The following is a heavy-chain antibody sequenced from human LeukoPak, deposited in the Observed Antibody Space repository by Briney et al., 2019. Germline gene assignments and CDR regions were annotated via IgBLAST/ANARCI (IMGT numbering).Heavy chain of an antibody. V-gene: IGHV3-23*01. CDR3: AKGGRYASGSYEAFDI. J-gene: IGHJ3*02. CDR1: GFTSRSYA. CDR2: IVGSGGST. Sequence: PGGSLRLSSAASGFTSRSYAMSWVRQAPGKGLEWVSGIVGSGGSTFYADSVRGRFTISRDNSKNTLYLQMNSLRAEDTAVYYCAKGGRYASGSYEAFDIWGQGTMVTVSS. D-gene: IGHD3-10*01.